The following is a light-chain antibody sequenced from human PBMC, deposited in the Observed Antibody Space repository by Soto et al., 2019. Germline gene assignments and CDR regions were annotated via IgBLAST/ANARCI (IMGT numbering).Light chain of an antibody. V-gene: IGKV1-39*01. CDR3: QKSGPTPWT. J-gene: IGKJ1*01. CDR1: QGISSN. CDR2: STS. Sequence: ESRVAQAPCSRSAPLRYKNTITCQASQGISSNLNWYQQKPGKPPKLLIYSTSNLQSGVPSRFSGSGSGTDLPLSIRSLQPDDLANYLCQKSGPTPWTFGQGTKVDIK.